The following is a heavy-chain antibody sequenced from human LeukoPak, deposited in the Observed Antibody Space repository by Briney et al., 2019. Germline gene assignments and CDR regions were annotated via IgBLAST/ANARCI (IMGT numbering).Heavy chain of an antibody. CDR3: ARGSGMTTSLYYYGMDA. CDR2: INHSGST. V-gene: IGHV4-34*01. D-gene: IGHD4-11*01. J-gene: IGHJ6*02. CDR1: GGSFSGYY. Sequence: PSETLSLTCAVYGGSFSGYYWSWIRQPPGKGLEWVGEINHSGSTNYNPSLKSRVTISVDTSKNQFSLKLSSVTAADTAVYYCARGSGMTTSLYYYGMDAWGQGTTVTVSS.